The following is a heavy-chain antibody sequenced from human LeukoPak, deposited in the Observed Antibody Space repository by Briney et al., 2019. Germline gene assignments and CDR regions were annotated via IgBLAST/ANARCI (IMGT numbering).Heavy chain of an antibody. J-gene: IGHJ3*02. D-gene: IGHD3-10*01. CDR2: ISHTGSTI. CDR3: VRDKRFGDVRIRAFDI. V-gene: IGHV3-48*03. Sequence: GGSLRLSCAASGFTFSSYEMDWARQAPGKGREWVSYISHTGSTIYYAESVKGRFTISRDNAKNSLYLQMNSLRAEDTAVYYCVRDKRFGDVRIRAFDIWGQGTMVTVSS. CDR1: GFTFSSYE.